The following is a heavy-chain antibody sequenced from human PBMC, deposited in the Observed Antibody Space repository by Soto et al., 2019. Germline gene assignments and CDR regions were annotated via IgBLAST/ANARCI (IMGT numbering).Heavy chain of an antibody. Sequence: LRPSCAASGFTFSSYAMSWVRQAPGKGLEWVSAISGSGGSTYYADSVKGRFTISRDNSKNTLYLQMNSLRAEDTAVYYCANACSSTSCYDYYYYGMDVWGQGTTVTVSS. CDR2: ISGSGGST. D-gene: IGHD2-2*01. CDR1: GFTFSSYA. CDR3: ANACSSTSCYDYYYYGMDV. J-gene: IGHJ6*02. V-gene: IGHV3-23*01.